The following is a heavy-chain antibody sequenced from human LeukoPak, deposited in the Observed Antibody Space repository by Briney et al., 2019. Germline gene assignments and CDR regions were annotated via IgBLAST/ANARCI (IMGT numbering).Heavy chain of an antibody. Sequence: GGSLRLSCSASGFTLNSFWMHWVRQAPGKGLVWVSRINSDGRSTSYADSVKGRFIISRDNAKNTLYLQMTSLRVEDTTVYYCATLQGPWAPEDYFDYWGQGTLVTVSS. J-gene: IGHJ4*02. CDR1: GFTLNSFW. CDR3: ATLQGPWAPEDYFDY. V-gene: IGHV3-74*01. D-gene: IGHD2-2*01. CDR2: INSDGRST.